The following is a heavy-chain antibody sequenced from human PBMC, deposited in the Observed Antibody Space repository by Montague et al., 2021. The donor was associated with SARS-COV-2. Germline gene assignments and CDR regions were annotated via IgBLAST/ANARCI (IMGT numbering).Heavy chain of an antibody. V-gene: IGHV4-34*12. Sequence: SETLSLTCAVYGASSSSYYWSWIRQSPGEGRVWGGEVIHSGYTDYNPSLESRRTISLDSSKKQFSLKMTSVTAADTALYYLASAPRSSFGFWAYWGQGTLVSVSS. CDR3: ASAPRSSFGFWAY. CDR1: GASSSSYY. J-gene: IGHJ4*02. CDR2: VIHSGYT. D-gene: IGHD3-3*01.